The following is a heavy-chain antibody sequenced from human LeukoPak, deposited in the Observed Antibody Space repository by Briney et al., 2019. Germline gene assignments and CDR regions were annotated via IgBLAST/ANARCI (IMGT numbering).Heavy chain of an antibody. CDR3: ARRVNSGSQSD. J-gene: IGHJ4*02. D-gene: IGHD1-26*01. CDR1: GFTFSSYG. CDR2: ISGSGGST. V-gene: IGHV3-23*01. Sequence: GGSLRLSCAASGFTFSSYGMSWVRQAPGKGLEWVSAISGSGGSTYYADSVKGRFTISRDYSKNTLYLQMNSLRAEDTAVYYCARRVNSGSQSDWGQGTLVTVSS.